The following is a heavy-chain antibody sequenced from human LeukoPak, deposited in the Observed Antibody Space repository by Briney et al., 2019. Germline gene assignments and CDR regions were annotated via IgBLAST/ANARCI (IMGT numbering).Heavy chain of an antibody. D-gene: IGHD3-10*01. J-gene: IGHJ4*02. CDR3: AGGEYGSGSYYLSY. CDR2: ISSSSSYI. CDR1: GFTFSDYY. Sequence: GGSLRLSCAASGFTFSDYYMSWIRQAPGKGLEWVSSISSSSSYIYYADSVKGRFTISRDNAKNSLYLQMNSLRAEDTAVYYCAGGEYGSGSYYLSYWGQGTLVTVSS. V-gene: IGHV3-11*06.